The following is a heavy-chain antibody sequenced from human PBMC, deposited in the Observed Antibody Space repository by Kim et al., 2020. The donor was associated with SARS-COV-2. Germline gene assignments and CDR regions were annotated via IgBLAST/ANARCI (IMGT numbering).Heavy chain of an antibody. D-gene: IGHD6-13*01. CDR3: SNQLCESWFSD. Sequence: YYADSVKGRFTISRDNTKNTVYLQMNSLKAEDTAVYYCSNQLCESWFSDWGQGTLVTVSS. V-gene: IGHV3-53*01. J-gene: IGHJ4*02.